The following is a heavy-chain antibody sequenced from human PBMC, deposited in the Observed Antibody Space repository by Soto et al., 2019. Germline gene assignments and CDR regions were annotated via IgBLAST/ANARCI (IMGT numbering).Heavy chain of an antibody. CDR1: GFTFSAYW. D-gene: IGHD3-10*01. CDR3: TRGWGGGFDP. Sequence: EVQLVESGGGSVQPGGSLRLSCAASGFTFSAYWMQWVRQAPGKGLVWVSQIKTDGSSTFYADSVEGRFTISRDNAKNTVYLQMNSRRAEDTAEYYCTRGWGGGFDPWGQGTPVTVSS. CDR2: IKTDGSST. V-gene: IGHV3-74*01. J-gene: IGHJ5*02.